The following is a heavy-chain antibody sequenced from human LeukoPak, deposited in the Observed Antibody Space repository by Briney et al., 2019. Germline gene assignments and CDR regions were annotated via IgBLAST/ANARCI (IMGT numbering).Heavy chain of an antibody. Sequence: SETLSLTCTVSGYSISSGYYWGWIRQPPGKGLEWIGSIYHSGSTYYNPSLKSRVTISVDTSKNQFSLKLSSVTAADTAVYYCARVGSSGWYVHPTLDYWGQGTLVTVSS. CDR3: ARVGSSGWYVHPTLDY. V-gene: IGHV4-38-2*02. CDR1: GYSISSGYY. D-gene: IGHD6-19*01. J-gene: IGHJ4*02. CDR2: IYHSGST.